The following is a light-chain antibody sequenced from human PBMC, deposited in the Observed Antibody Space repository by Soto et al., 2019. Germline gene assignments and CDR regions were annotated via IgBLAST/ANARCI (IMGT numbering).Light chain of an antibody. CDR2: GAS. J-gene: IGKJ5*01. V-gene: IGKV3-20*01. CDR3: QQYGSAPPVT. Sequence: EIVLTQSPGTLSLSPGERATLSCRASQSVCSSDLAWYQQKPGQAPRLLIYGASGRATGIPDRFSGSGSGTDSTLTINSLEPEYFAVYYCQQYGSAPPVTFDQRTRLEIK. CDR1: QSVCSSD.